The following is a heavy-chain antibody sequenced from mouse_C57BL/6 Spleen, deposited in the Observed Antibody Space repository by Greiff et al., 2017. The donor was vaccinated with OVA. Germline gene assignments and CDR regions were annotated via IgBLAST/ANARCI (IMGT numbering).Heavy chain of an antibody. J-gene: IGHJ3*01. Sequence: DVKLVESGPGLVKPSQSLSLTCSVTGYSITSGYYWTWIRQFPGNKLEWMGYISYDGSNNYNPSLKNRISITRDTSKNQFFLKLNSVTTEDTATYYCARGRLPAWFAYWGQGTLVTVSA. V-gene: IGHV3-6*01. CDR2: ISYDGSN. D-gene: IGHD2-2*01. CDR1: GYSITSGYY. CDR3: ARGRLPAWFAY.